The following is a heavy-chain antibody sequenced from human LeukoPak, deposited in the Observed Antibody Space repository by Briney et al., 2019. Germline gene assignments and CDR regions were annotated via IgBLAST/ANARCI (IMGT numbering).Heavy chain of an antibody. J-gene: IGHJ4*02. CDR1: GGPICCYH. CDR2: IYYSGST. D-gene: IGHD4-17*01. Sequence: SETLSLTCTVSGGPICCYHWRWLRQPPGKALEEIGYIYYSGSTNYNPSLKIRVTISVDTSKNQFSLKLSSVTAADTAVYYCARSLRPDYFDYWGQGTLVTVSS. V-gene: IGHV4-59*13. CDR3: ARSLRPDYFDY.